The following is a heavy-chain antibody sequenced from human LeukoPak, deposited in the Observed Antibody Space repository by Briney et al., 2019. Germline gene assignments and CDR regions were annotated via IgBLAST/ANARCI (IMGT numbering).Heavy chain of an antibody. CDR3: AKDRYSGTQGFDY. Sequence: PGGSLRHSCAASGFTYKIYAMTWVRQAPGKGLEWVSDVSGSGATTYYADSVRGRFTISRDNSKNMLYLQMNTLRAEDTALYYCAKDRYSGTQGFDYWGQGTPVTVSS. J-gene: IGHJ4*02. V-gene: IGHV3-23*01. D-gene: IGHD1-26*01. CDR2: VSGSGATT. CDR1: GFTYKIYA.